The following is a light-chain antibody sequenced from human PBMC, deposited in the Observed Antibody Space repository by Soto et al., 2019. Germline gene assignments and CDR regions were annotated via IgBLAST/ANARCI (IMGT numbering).Light chain of an antibody. CDR3: QQYGSSFWT. J-gene: IGKJ1*01. V-gene: IGKV3-20*01. CDR2: GAS. CDR1: QSVSSSY. Sequence: EIVLTQSPGTLSLSPGERATLSCRASQSVSSSYLAWYQQKPGQAPRLLIYGASSRATGIPDRFSGSGSGTDFTLTISRLEPEDFAVYYCQQYGSSFWTFGQGTKVEFK.